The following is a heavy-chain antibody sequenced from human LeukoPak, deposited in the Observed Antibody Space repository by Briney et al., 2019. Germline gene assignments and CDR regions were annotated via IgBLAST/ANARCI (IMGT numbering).Heavy chain of an antibody. CDR2: ISSSGSAI. Sequence: GGSLRLSCAASGFTFSDYYMSWIRQAPGKGLEWVSYISSSGSAIYYADSVKGRFTLSRDNAKNSLYLQMNSLRDEDTAVYYCARALRGRDGYKNPGLWGQGTLVTVSS. CDR3: ARALRGRDGYKNPGL. CDR1: GFTFSDYY. J-gene: IGHJ4*02. D-gene: IGHD5-24*01. V-gene: IGHV3-11*01.